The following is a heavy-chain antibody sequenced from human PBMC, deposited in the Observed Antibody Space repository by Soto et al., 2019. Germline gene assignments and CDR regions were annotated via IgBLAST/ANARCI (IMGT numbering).Heavy chain of an antibody. D-gene: IGHD1-26*01. V-gene: IGHV3-30*18. Sequence: HPGGSLRLSCAASGFTFSSYGMHWDRQASGKGLEWVAIISYDGSNTYYADSVKGRFTISRDNSKNTLYLQMNSLRAEDTSVYYCAKEGGLSGSYYISSSYYFAYWGQGT. CDR3: AKEGGLSGSYYISSSYYFAY. CDR1: GFTFSSYG. J-gene: IGHJ4*02. CDR2: ISYDGSNT.